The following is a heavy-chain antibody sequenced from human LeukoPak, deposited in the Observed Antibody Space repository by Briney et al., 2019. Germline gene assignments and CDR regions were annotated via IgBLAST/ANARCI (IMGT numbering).Heavy chain of an antibody. V-gene: IGHV3-7*03. D-gene: IGHD3-10*01. CDR2: INHNGNVN. CDR3: ASGGGLDV. J-gene: IGHJ6*02. CDR1: GFTFSSYW. Sequence: AGGSLRLSCAASGFTFSSYWMNWARQAPGKGLEWVASINHNGNVNYYVDSVKGRFTVSRDNAKNSLYLQTSNLRAENTAVYLCASGGGLDVWGQGATVTVSS.